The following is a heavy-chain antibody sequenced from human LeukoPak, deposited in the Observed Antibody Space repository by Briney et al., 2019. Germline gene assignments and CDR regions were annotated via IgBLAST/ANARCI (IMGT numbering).Heavy chain of an antibody. Sequence: GGYLRLSCVASEFTFASYAMTWVRLIPGKKLEWDASIGGSGINTNYADTVRGRFTISRDNSKNTLYLQMNSLRAEDTAVYYCGRDPNGDYVGAFEFWGQGTLVSVSS. J-gene: IGHJ3*01. CDR1: EFTFASYA. V-gene: IGHV3-23*01. CDR3: GRDPNGDYVGAFEF. CDR2: IGGSGINT. D-gene: IGHD4-17*01.